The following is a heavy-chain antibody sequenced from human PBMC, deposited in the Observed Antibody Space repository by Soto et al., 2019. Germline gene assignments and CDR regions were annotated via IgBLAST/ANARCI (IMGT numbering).Heavy chain of an antibody. V-gene: IGHV4-4*07. CDR2: IYTSGST. Sequence: ADTLSLTCTVSGGSISSYYWSWIRQPAGKGLEWIGRIYTSGSTNYKPSLKSRVTMSVDTSKNQFSLKLSSVTAADTAVYYCARSGALWSSWYTEGWFDXWGQGTLVTVSX. J-gene: IGHJ5*02. CDR1: GGSISSYY. D-gene: IGHD6-13*01. CDR3: ARSGALWSSWYTEGWFDX.